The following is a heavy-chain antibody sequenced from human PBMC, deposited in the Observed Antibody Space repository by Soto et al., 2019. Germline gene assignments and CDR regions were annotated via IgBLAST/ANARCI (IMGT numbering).Heavy chain of an antibody. Sequence: SETLSLTCTVSGGSLSDYYWTWIRQPPGKGLEWIGYIHYSGSTNYNPSLKSRVTISVDTSKNQFSLKLRSVTAADTAMYHCARGGIAARRGRWFDPWGQGAPVTVSS. J-gene: IGHJ5*02. CDR2: IHYSGST. V-gene: IGHV4-59*01. CDR3: ARGGIAARRGRWFDP. CDR1: GGSLSDYY. D-gene: IGHD6-6*01.